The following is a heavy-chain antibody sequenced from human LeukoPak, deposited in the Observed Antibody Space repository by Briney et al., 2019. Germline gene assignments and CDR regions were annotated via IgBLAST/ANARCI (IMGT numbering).Heavy chain of an antibody. Sequence: GGSLRLSCAASGFTFSSYAMSWVRQAPGKGLEWVSAISGSGGSTYYADSVKGRFTISRDNSKNTLYLQMNSLRAEDTAVYYCARDPRDILGYYYMDVWGKGTTVTVSS. V-gene: IGHV3-23*01. CDR3: ARDPRDILGYYYMDV. CDR1: GFTFSSYA. D-gene: IGHD5-12*01. CDR2: ISGSGGST. J-gene: IGHJ6*03.